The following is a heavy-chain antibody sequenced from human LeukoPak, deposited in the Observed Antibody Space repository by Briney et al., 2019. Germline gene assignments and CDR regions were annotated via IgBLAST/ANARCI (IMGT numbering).Heavy chain of an antibody. Sequence: QTGGSLRLSCAASGFTFSSYAMSWVRQAPGEGLERVSAISGSGGSTYYADSVKGRFTISRDNSKNTLYLQMNSLRAEDTAVYYCARGESASAWLIEYWGQGTLVTVSS. D-gene: IGHD6-19*01. CDR2: ISGSGGST. V-gene: IGHV3-23*01. CDR1: GFTFSSYA. CDR3: ARGESASAWLIEY. J-gene: IGHJ4*02.